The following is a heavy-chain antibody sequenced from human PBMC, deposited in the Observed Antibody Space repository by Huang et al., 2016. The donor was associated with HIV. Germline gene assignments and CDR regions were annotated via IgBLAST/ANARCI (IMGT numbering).Heavy chain of an antibody. Sequence: QVQLVQSRSELKKPGASVQVSCKASGYTFLNYGINWVRQAPGQGLVWMGWISTNTGDPTYAQGFTGRFVFSVDTSVTTAYLQINTLEAADTAVYYCARVGIGVYWGQGTLVAVSS. J-gene: IGHJ4*02. CDR3: ARVGIGVY. CDR2: ISTNTGDP. V-gene: IGHV7-4-1*02. CDR1: GYTFLNYG. D-gene: IGHD1-20*01.